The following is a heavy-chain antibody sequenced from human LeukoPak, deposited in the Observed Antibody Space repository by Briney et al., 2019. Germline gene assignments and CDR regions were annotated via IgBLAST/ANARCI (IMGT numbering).Heavy chain of an antibody. Sequence: PSETLSLTCTVSGGSISSYYWSWIRQPPGKGLEWIGYIYTSGSTNYNPSPKSRVTISVDTSKNQFSLKLSSVTAADTAVYYCARHEGRGSSWYYFDYWGQGTLVTVSS. CDR2: IYTSGST. CDR1: GGSISSYY. J-gene: IGHJ4*02. V-gene: IGHV4-4*09. D-gene: IGHD6-13*01. CDR3: ARHEGRGSSWYYFDY.